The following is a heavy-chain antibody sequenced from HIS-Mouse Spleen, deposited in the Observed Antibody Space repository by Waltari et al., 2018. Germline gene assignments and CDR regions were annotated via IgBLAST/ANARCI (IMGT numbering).Heavy chain of an antibody. V-gene: IGHV2-70*15. Sequence: QVTLRESGPALVKPTQTLTLTCTFSGFSLSTSGMCVSWIRQPPGKALEWLARFDWDDDKYYGTSLKTRLTISRDTSKNQVVLTMTNMDPLDTATYYCARIAEGYTSGWYAFDYWGQGTLVTVSS. CDR3: ARIAEGYTSGWYAFDY. CDR2: FDWDDDK. CDR1: GFSLSTSGMC. D-gene: IGHD6-19*01. J-gene: IGHJ4*02.